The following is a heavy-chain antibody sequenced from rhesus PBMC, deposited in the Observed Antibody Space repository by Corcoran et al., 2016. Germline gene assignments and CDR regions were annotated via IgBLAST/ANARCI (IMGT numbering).Heavy chain of an antibody. CDR3: ARDYNFWTGYYTGDAFDF. Sequence: QVQLQESGPGLVKPSETLSVTCAVSGGSISSSYWSWIRQAPGKGLEWIGYIYGSGSSTNYNPSLKSRVTLSVDTSKNRFALKLSSVTAADTAVYYCARDYNFWTGYYTGDAFDFWGQGLRVTVSS. CDR2: IYGSGSST. J-gene: IGHJ3*01. CDR1: GGSISSSY. V-gene: IGHV4-169*02. D-gene: IGHD3-3*01.